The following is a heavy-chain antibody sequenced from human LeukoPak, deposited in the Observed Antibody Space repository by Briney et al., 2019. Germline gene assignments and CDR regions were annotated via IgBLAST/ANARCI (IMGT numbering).Heavy chain of an antibody. V-gene: IGHV4-59*01. Sequence: SETLSLTCTVSGGSISSYSWSWIRQPPGKGLEWIGYMYSRGSTNDNPSLKSRVAISIDTSKNQFSLKLTSVTAADTAVYYCAREGTTVTHFDYWGQGTLVTVSS. J-gene: IGHJ4*02. CDR3: AREGTTVTHFDY. CDR1: GGSISSYS. D-gene: IGHD4-11*01. CDR2: MYSRGST.